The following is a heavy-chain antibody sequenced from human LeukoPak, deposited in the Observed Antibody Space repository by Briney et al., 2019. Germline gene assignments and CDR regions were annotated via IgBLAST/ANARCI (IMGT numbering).Heavy chain of an antibody. CDR1: GFTFSSYE. CDR3: ARVSRAGDGYFDMDV. J-gene: IGHJ6*02. V-gene: IGHV3-48*03. D-gene: IGHD5-24*01. CDR2: ISSSGSTI. Sequence: GGSLRLSCAASGFTFSSYEMNWVRRAPGKGLEWVSYISSSGSTICYADSVKGRFTISRDNAKNSLYLQMNSLRAEDTAVYYCARVSRAGDGYFDMDVWGQGTTVTVSS.